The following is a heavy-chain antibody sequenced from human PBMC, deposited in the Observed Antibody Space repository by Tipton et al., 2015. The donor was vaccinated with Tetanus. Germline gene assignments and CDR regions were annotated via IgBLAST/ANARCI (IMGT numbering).Heavy chain of an antibody. V-gene: IGHV3-33*01. D-gene: IGHD2-15*01. Sequence: SGFIFSSYGIHWVRQAPGKGLEWVAVSWYDGTDKYYADSVKSRFTISRDNSKNTLYLQMNSLRAEDTAVYYCARGADCSGGSCFSGDFDNWGQGTQVTVSS. CDR2: SWYDGTDK. J-gene: IGHJ4*02. CDR3: ARGADCSGGSCFSGDFDN. CDR1: GFIFSSYG.